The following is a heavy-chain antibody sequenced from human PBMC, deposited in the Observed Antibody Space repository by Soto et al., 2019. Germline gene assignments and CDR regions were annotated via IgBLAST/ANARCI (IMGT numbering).Heavy chain of an antibody. CDR3: ANKFFSGSGSYRGWFDP. Sequence: EVQLVESGGGLVQPGGSLRLSCAASGFTFSSYDMHWVRQATGKGLEWVSAIGTAGDTYYPGSVKGRFTISRENAKNSLYLQMNSLRAEDTAVYYCANKFFSGSGSYRGWFDPWGQGTLVTVSS. J-gene: IGHJ5*02. CDR2: IGTAGDT. D-gene: IGHD3-10*01. V-gene: IGHV3-13*01. CDR1: GFTFSSYD.